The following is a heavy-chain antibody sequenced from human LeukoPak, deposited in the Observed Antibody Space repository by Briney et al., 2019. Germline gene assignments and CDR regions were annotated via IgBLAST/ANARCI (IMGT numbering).Heavy chain of an antibody. J-gene: IGHJ6*02. CDR3: AKVIRGVYGIYV. D-gene: IGHD3-10*01. CDR1: GFTFSTYS. CDR2: MSGSSTTI. V-gene: IGHV3-48*02. Sequence: GGFLRLSCVASGFTFSTYSMNWVRQAPGKGLEWLSYMSGSSTTIFYADSVKGRFTISRDNTKNSLYMQMTSLRDEDTAVYFYAKVIRGVYGIYVWGQATTVIVS.